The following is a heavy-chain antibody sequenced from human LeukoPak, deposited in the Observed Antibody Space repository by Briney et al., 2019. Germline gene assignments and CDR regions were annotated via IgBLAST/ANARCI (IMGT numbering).Heavy chain of an antibody. CDR2: IWYDGSNK. J-gene: IGHJ4*02. D-gene: IGHD1-26*01. CDR1: GFTFSSYG. CDR3: ARARHSGSYSGVDY. Sequence: QPGGSLRLSCAASGFTFSSYGMHRVRQAPGKGLEWVAVIWYDGSNKYYADSVKGRFTISRDNSKNTLYLQMNSLRAEDTAVYYCARARHSGSYSGVDYWGQGTLVTVSS. V-gene: IGHV3-33*01.